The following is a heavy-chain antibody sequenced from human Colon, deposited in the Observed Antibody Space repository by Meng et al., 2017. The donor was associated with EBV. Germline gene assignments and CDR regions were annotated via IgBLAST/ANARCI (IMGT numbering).Heavy chain of an antibody. J-gene: IGHJ4*02. D-gene: IGHD3-22*01. CDR2: IDDSGNI. V-gene: IGHV4-34*01. Sequence: GQLQQRGAGLLQPSETLSLTCTVYGGPFSGFYWTWIRQSPGKGLEWIGEIDDSGNIIYNPSLKSRVTISGDTSKNQFSLNVSSVTAADTAVYYCARSRWLLLQLWGQGTLVTVSS. CDR3: ARSRWLLLQL. CDR1: GGPFSGFY.